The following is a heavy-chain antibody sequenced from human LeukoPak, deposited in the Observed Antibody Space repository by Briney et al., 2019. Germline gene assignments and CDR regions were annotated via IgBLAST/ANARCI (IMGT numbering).Heavy chain of an antibody. Sequence: SETLSLTCSVSGGSVDTSSYYWGWIRQPPGKGLEWIGIIYYGGSTYYNPSLKSRVTMSVDTSKNQFSLKLSSVTAADTAVYYCARELTYADYWGQGTLVTVSS. D-gene: IGHD4/OR15-4a*01. V-gene: IGHV4-39*07. CDR3: ARELTYADY. CDR2: IYYGGST. J-gene: IGHJ4*02. CDR1: GGSVDTSSYY.